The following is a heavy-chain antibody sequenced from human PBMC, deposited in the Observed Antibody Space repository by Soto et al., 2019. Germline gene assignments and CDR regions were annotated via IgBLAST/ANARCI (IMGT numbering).Heavy chain of an antibody. CDR2: ISFDASYN. V-gene: IGHV3-30*18. CDR1: GFTFSTYA. D-gene: IGHD3-10*01. Sequence: QVQLAESGGGVVQPGRSLRLSCAASGFTFSTYAMHWVRQAPGKGLEWVSVISFDASYNYYADSVKGRFTISRDNSENTLYLQMNRLRAEDTSLYYCAKDRSSGTYPYYYNGMDVWGQGTTVTVSS. J-gene: IGHJ6*02. CDR3: AKDRSSGTYPYYYNGMDV.